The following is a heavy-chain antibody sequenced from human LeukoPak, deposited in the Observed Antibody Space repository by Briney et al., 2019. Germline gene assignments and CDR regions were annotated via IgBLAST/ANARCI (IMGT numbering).Heavy chain of an antibody. CDR2: TRNKANSYTT. CDR1: GFTFSDHY. CDR3: ARGDSSGWYFFDY. J-gene: IGHJ4*02. V-gene: IGHV3-72*01. D-gene: IGHD6-19*01. Sequence: GGSLRLSCAASGFTFSDHYMDWVSQAPGKGLEWVGRTRNKANSYTTEYAASVKGRFTISRDDSKNSLYLQMNSLKTEDTAVYYCARGDSSGWYFFDYWGRGTLVTVSS.